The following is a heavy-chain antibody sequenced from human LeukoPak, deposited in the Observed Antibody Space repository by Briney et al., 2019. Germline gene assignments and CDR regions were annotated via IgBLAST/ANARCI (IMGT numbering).Heavy chain of an antibody. CDR3: ARDPPAVTTNTYA. D-gene: IGHD1-1*01. J-gene: IGHJ5*02. CDR2: IYSGGTT. V-gene: IGHV3-66*01. CDR1: GFTVNNNH. Sequence: QPGGSLRLSCAASGFTVNNNHMNWVRQAPGKGLEWVSLIYSGGTTSYADSVKGRFTISRDNSKNTLYLQMNSLRVEDTAVYYCARDPPAVTTNTYASGQGTLVTVSS.